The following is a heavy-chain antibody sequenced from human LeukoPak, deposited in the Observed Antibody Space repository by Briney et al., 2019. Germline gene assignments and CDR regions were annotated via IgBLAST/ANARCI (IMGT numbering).Heavy chain of an antibody. CDR2: IWYDGSNK. D-gene: IGHD3-10*01. CDR1: GFTFSSYG. V-gene: IGHV3-33*06. Sequence: PGRSLRLSCAASGFTFSSYGMHWVRQAPGKGLEWVAVIWYDGSNKYYADSVKGRFTISRDNSKNTLYLQMNSLRAEDTAIYFCAKVPYPDYGSWRPPFMDVWGQGTTVAVSS. CDR3: AKVPYPDYGSWRPPFMDV. J-gene: IGHJ6*02.